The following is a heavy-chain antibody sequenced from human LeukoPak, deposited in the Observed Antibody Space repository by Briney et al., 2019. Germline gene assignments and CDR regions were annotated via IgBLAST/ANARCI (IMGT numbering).Heavy chain of an antibody. CDR1: GGSISSGDYY. Sequence: SQTLSLACTVSGGSISSGDYYWSWIRQPPGKGLEWIGYIYYSGSTYYNPSLKSRVTISVDTSKNQFSLKLSSVTAADTAVYYCARAFHHGDYVWSRYFDLWGRGTLVTVSS. CDR3: ARAFHHGDYVWSRYFDL. D-gene: IGHD4-17*01. V-gene: IGHV4-30-4*01. CDR2: IYYSGST. J-gene: IGHJ2*01.